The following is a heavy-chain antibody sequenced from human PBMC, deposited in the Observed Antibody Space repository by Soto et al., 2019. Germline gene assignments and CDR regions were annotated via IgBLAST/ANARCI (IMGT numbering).Heavy chain of an antibody. CDR3: AKRGTSSTFDY. CDR1: GFTFSSYA. CDR2: ISGSDDST. V-gene: IGHV3-23*01. J-gene: IGHJ4*02. Sequence: EVQLLESGGGLVQPGESLRLSCAASGFTFSSYAMSWVRQAPGKGLEWVSVISGSDDSTYYADSVKGRFTISRDNSKNTLYLQMNSRRAGDTAVYYCAKRGTSSTFDYWGQGPLVTVSS. D-gene: IGHD6-6*01.